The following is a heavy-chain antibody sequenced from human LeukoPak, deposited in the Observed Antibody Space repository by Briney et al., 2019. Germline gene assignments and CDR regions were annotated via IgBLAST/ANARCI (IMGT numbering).Heavy chain of an antibody. Sequence: SETLSPTCTVSGGSISSYYWSWIRQPPGKGLEWIGYIYYSGSTNYNPSLKSRVTISVDTSKNQFSLKLSSVTAADTAVYYCARVREMATIRTFDIWGQGTMVTVSS. CDR1: GGSISSYY. D-gene: IGHD5-24*01. J-gene: IGHJ3*02. CDR2: IYYSGST. V-gene: IGHV4-59*01. CDR3: ARVREMATIRTFDI.